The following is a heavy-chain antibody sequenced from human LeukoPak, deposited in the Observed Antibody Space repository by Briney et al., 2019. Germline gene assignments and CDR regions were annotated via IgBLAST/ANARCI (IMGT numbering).Heavy chain of an antibody. CDR2: IYDFGST. CDR1: GVSISRYY. J-gene: IGHJ4*02. D-gene: IGHD5-24*01. V-gene: IGHV4-59*01. Sequence: PLETLSLTCTVSGVSISRYYWSWIRQPPGKGLEWIGYIYDFGSTNYDPTLKSRVTISGDASKKQFSLNLRSVTAADTAVYYCAREGWPGDGPLFDSWGQGTLVIVSS. CDR3: AREGWPGDGPLFDS.